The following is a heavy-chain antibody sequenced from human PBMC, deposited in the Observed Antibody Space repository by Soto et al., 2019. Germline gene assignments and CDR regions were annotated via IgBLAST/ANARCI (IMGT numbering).Heavy chain of an antibody. CDR2: IYHSGTT. Sequence: SETVSLTCTFSGDSITVSYWSWIRQPPGKTLEWIGYIYHSGTTTYNPSLKSRVSISVDTSKNQFSLRLPSVIAADTAVYYCARETTYGAGSLAGSDYWGQGSLVTVSS. V-gene: IGHV4-59*13. CDR1: GDSITVSY. J-gene: IGHJ4*02. CDR3: ARETTYGAGSLAGSDY. D-gene: IGHD1-1*01.